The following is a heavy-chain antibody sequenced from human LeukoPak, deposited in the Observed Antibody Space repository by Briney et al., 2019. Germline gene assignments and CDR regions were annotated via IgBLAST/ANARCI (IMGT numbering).Heavy chain of an antibody. CDR3: ARTAGNFYYYYGMDV. J-gene: IGHJ6*04. CDR2: INHSGST. D-gene: IGHD6-13*01. V-gene: IGHV4-34*01. Sequence: SETLSLTCAVYGGSFSGYYWSWIRQPPGKGLEWIGEINHSGSTNYNPSLKSRVTISVDTSKNQFSLKLSSVTAADAAVYYCARTAGNFYYYYGMDVWGKGTTVTVSS. CDR1: GGSFSGYY.